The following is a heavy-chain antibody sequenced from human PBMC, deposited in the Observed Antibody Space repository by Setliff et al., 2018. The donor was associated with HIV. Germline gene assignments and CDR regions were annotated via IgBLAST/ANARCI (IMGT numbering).Heavy chain of an antibody. V-gene: IGHV3-7*03. CDR3: ARGTSTGWYPYFFDL. CDR2: ISPDGTRN. Sequence: GSLRLSCAASGFTFGNFWMHWVRQGPGKGLEWVASISPDGTRNHCVGSVKGRFTISRDNSKNTLFLQMNSLRAEDTAVYSCARGTSTGWYPYFFDLWGQGTLVTVSS. J-gene: IGHJ4*02. D-gene: IGHD6-19*01. CDR1: GFTFGNFW.